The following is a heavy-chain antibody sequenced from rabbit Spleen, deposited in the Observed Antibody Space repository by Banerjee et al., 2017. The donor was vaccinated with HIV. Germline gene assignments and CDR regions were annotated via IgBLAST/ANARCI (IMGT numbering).Heavy chain of an antibody. D-gene: IGHD4-2*01. CDR3: TRDAAGREDFNL. V-gene: IGHV1S45*01. CDR1: GFSFSNGYD. Sequence: QEQLVESGGGLVQPGASLTLTCTASGFSFSNGYDISWVRQAPGKGLEWIGFVYTGNGKNYYASWAKGRFTISKASSTTVTLQVTSLTAADTATYFCTRDAAGREDFNLWGPGTLVTVS. CDR2: VYTGNGKN. J-gene: IGHJ4*01.